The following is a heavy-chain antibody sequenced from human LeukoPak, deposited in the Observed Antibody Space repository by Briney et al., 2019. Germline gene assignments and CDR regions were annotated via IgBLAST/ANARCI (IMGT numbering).Heavy chain of an antibody. D-gene: IGHD3-10*01. CDR3: ARDREGYYGSGSYVY. J-gene: IGHJ4*02. Sequence: GGSLRLSCAASGFTVSSNYMSWVRQAPGKGLEWVSVIYSGGSTYYADSVKGRFTISRDSSKNTLYLQMNSLRAEDTAVYYCARDREGYYGSGSYVYWGQETLVTVSS. CDR1: GFTVSSNY. V-gene: IGHV3-66*02. CDR2: IYSGGST.